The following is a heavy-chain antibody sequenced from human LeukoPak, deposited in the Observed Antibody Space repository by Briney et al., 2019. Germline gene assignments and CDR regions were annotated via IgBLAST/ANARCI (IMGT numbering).Heavy chain of an antibody. CDR2: IYYSGST. V-gene: IGHV4-61*10. D-gene: IGHD3-10*01. Sequence: PSQTLSLTCTVSGGSISSGSYYWSWIRQPAGKGLEWIGYIYYSGSTNYNPSLKSRVTISVDTSKNQFSLKLSSVTAADTAVYYCASSGGELFDWFDPWGQGTLVTVSS. CDR3: ASSGGELFDWFDP. CDR1: GGSISSGSYY. J-gene: IGHJ5*02.